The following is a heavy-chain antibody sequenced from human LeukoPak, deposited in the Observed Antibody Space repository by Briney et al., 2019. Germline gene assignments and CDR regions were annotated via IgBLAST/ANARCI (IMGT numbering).Heavy chain of an antibody. CDR3: AHGPDWATHWYFDL. Sequence: SGPTLVNLPPTLTFTCTFFGFSLRTRGVGVGWIRQPPGKALEWLALIYWNDDKRYSPSLKSRLTITKDTSKNQVVLTMTNMAPVDTAAYYCAHGPDWATHWYFDLWGRGTLVTVSS. CDR1: GFSLRTRGVG. D-gene: IGHD5-12*01. J-gene: IGHJ2*01. CDR2: IYWNDDK. V-gene: IGHV2-5*01.